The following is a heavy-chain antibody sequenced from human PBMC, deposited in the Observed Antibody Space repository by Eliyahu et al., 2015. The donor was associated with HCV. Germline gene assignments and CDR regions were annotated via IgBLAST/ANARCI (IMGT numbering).Heavy chain of an antibody. V-gene: IGHV3-48*03. CDR3: VRGVYDSSGYYHY. CDR1: GFXFSSYE. J-gene: IGHJ4*02. D-gene: IGHD3-22*01. Sequence: EVQLVESGGGLVQPGGSXXLSCAAXGFXFSSYEMNWVRQAPGKGLEWVSYISGSGTTIYYADSVKGRFTISRDNAKNSLYLQMNSLRAEDTAVYYCVRGVYDSSGYYHYWGQGTLVTVSS. CDR2: ISGSGTTI.